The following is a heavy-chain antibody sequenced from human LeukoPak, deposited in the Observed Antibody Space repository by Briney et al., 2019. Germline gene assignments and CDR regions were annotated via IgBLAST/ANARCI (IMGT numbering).Heavy chain of an antibody. J-gene: IGHJ4*02. Sequence: ASVKVSCKASGYTFTDYYMHWVRQAPGQGLEWMGWVNPNNGGTSYAQKFQGRVTMTRDTSTSTVYMELSRLRSDDTAVYYCARGFIVGATTFIDWGQGTLVTVSS. D-gene: IGHD1-26*01. CDR2: VNPNNGGT. CDR3: ARGFIVGATTFID. V-gene: IGHV1-2*02. CDR1: GYTFTDYY.